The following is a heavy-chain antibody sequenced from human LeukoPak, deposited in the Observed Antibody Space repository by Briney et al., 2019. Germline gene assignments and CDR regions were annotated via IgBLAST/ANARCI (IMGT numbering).Heavy chain of an antibody. CDR1: GFICRSYA. Sequence: GGYLRLSCAASGFICRSYAMSWVRQAPGKGLEWVSSLSAGGGGAYYADSVRGRFTISRDDSKNTLYLQMNSLRVEDTARYYCAKEKSRRFDFDYWGQGTLATVSS. CDR2: LSAGGGGA. CDR3: AKEKSRRFDFDY. V-gene: IGHV3-23*01. J-gene: IGHJ4*02. D-gene: IGHD3-10*01.